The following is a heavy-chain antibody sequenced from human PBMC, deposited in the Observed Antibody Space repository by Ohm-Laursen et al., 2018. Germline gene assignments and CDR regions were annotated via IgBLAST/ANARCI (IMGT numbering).Heavy chain of an antibody. CDR1: GGSISSYY. CDR3: ARVRAAAGSRLLWFDP. V-gene: IGHV4-59*01. D-gene: IGHD6-13*01. CDR2: IYDSGST. Sequence: TLSLTCTVSGGSISSYYWSWIRQPPGKRLEWIGYIYDSGSTNYNPSLKSRVTISIDTSKNQFSLKMISVTAADTAVYYCARVRAAAGSRLLWFDPWGQGTLVTVSS. J-gene: IGHJ5*02.